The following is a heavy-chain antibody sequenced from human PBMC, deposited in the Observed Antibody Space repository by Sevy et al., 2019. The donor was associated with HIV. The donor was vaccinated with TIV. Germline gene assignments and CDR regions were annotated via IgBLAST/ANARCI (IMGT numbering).Heavy chain of an antibody. CDR2: IWFDGSNT. V-gene: IGHV3-33*01. CDR1: GFTFSTYG. J-gene: IGHJ4*02. CDR3: ARDLEFYDYGDYGPEFMPDY. D-gene: IGHD4-17*01. Sequence: GGSLRLSCAASGFTFSTYGMHWVRQAPGKGLEWVAVIWFDGSNTYYADSVKGRLTISRDIAKNTLHLQMNSLRAEDTAVYYCARDLEFYDYGDYGPEFMPDYWGQGTLVTVSS.